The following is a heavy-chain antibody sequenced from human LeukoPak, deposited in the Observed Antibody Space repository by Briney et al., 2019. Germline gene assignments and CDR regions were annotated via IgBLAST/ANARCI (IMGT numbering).Heavy chain of an antibody. J-gene: IGHJ4*02. CDR1: GFTFDDYG. CDR3: ARAPLYCSSTSCYVDY. CDR2: INWNGGST. D-gene: IGHD2-2*01. V-gene: IGHV3-20*04. Sequence: GGSLRLSCAASGFTFDDYGMSWVRQAPGKGLEWVSGINWNGGSTGYADSVKGRFTISRDNAKNSLYLQMNSLRAEDTALYYCARAPLYCSSTSCYVDYWGQGTLVTVSS.